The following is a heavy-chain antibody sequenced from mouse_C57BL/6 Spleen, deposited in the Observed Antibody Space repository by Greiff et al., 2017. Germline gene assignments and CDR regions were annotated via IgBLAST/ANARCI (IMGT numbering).Heavy chain of an antibody. V-gene: IGHV1-26*01. D-gene: IGHD1-1*01. J-gene: IGHJ4*01. CDR1: GYTFTDYY. Sequence: VQLQQSGPELVKPGASVKISCKASGYTFTDYYMNWVKQSHGKSLEWIGDINPNNGGTSYNQKFKGKATLTVDKSSSTAYMELRSLTSEDSAVYYCARYYYGSSYGYYAMDYWGEGTSVTVSS. CDR3: ARYYYGSSYGYYAMDY. CDR2: INPNNGGT.